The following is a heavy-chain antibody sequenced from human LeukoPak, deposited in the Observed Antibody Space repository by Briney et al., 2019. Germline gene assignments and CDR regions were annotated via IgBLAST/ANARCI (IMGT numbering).Heavy chain of an antibody. D-gene: IGHD3-16*02. V-gene: IGHV3-23*01. Sequence: GGSLRLSCAASGFTFSSCAMSWVRQAPGKGLEWVSAISGSGGSTYYADSVKGRFTISRDNSKNTLYLQMNSLRAEDTAVYYCAKVGDDYVWGSYRYSLYFDYWGQGTLVTVSS. CDR1: GFTFSSCA. CDR2: ISGSGGST. CDR3: AKVGDDYVWGSYRYSLYFDY. J-gene: IGHJ4*02.